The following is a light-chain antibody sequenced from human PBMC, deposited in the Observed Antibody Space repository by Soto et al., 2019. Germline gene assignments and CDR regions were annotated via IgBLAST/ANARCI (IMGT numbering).Light chain of an antibody. Sequence: EIVLTQSPGTLSLSPGERATLSCRASQSVGSSYLAWYQQRPGQAPRLLIYGASSRATGIPDRFGGSGSGTDFTLTISRLEPEDFAVYYCQQYDSSPLPLGGGPKVDIK. CDR2: GAS. CDR3: QQYDSSPLP. CDR1: QSVGSSY. V-gene: IGKV3-20*01. J-gene: IGKJ4*01.